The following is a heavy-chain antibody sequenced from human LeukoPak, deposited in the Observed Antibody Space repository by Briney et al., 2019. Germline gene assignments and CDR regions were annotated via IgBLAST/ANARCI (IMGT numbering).Heavy chain of an antibody. CDR2: IHYSGST. J-gene: IGHJ4*02. V-gene: IGHV4-59*08. Sequence: KPSETLSLTCTVSGGSISPYYWSWIRQSPGKGLEWIGCIHYSGSTIYNLSLKSRVSISVDTSKNQFSLKLSSATAADTAVYYCAGPTSSGWHGDFDYWGQGTLVTVSS. CDR3: AGPTSSGWHGDFDY. D-gene: IGHD6-19*01. CDR1: GGSISPYY.